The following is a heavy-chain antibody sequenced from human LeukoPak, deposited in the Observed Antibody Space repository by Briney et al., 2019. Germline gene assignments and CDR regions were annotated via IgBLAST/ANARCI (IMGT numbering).Heavy chain of an antibody. CDR2: ISGSGGTT. J-gene: IGHJ4*02. CDR3: AKDPYRASSGLVDY. Sequence: GGSLRLACATSGFTFSNYAVSWVRQAPGKGLEWVSSISGSGGTTYYADSVKGRFTISRDNSKNTLYLQMNSLRAEDTAVYYCAKDPYRASSGLVDYWGQGTLVTVSS. CDR1: GFTFSNYA. D-gene: IGHD5-12*01. V-gene: IGHV3-23*01.